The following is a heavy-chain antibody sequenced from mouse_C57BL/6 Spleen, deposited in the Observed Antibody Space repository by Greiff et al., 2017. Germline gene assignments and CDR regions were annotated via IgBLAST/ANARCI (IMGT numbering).Heavy chain of an antibody. CDR2: IYPGNSDT. V-gene: IGHV1-5*01. CDR3: TGEGDYYGSSSYWYFDV. J-gene: IGHJ1*03. CDR1: GYTFTSYW. D-gene: IGHD1-1*01. Sequence: VQLQQSGTVLARPGASVKMSCKTSGYTFTSYWMHWVKQRPGQGLEWIGAIYPGNSDTSYNQKFKGKAKLTAVTSASTAYMELSSLTNEDSAVYYCTGEGDYYGSSSYWYFDVWGTGTTVTVSS.